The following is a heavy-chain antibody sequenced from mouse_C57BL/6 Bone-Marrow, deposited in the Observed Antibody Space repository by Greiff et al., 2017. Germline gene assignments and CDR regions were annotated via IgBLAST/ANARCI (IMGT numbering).Heavy chain of an antibody. V-gene: IGHV1-82*01. CDR2: IYPGDGDT. CDR1: GYAFSSSW. D-gene: IGHD2-3*01. CDR3: ARERFDGYYDY. J-gene: IGHJ2*01. Sequence: VQLQQSGPELVKPGASVKISCKASGYAFSSSWMNWVKQRPGKGLEWIGRIYPGDGDTNYNGKFKGKATLTADKSSSTAYMQLSSRTSEDSAVYFCARERFDGYYDYWGQGTTLTVSS.